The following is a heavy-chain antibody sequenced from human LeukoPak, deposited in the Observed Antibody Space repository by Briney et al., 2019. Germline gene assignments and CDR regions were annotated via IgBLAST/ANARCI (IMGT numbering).Heavy chain of an antibody. Sequence: SETLSLTCTVSGGSISSGSYYWSWIRQPAGKGLEWIGRIYTTGSTNYNPSLKSRVTISVDTSKNQFSLNLSSVTAADTAVYYCARTTVTTSRGPSDPWGQGTLVTVSS. CDR2: IYTTGST. J-gene: IGHJ5*02. D-gene: IGHD4-11*01. CDR1: GGSISSGSYY. V-gene: IGHV4-61*02. CDR3: ARTTVTTSRGPSDP.